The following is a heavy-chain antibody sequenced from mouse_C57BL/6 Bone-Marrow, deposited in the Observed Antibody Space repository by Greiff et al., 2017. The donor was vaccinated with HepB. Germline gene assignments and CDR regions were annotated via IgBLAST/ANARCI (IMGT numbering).Heavy chain of an antibody. CDR2: INPGSGGT. CDR3: ARSRDDYDQTAWFAY. Sequence: QVQLKESGAELVRPGTSVKVSCKASGYAFTNYLIEWVKQRPGQGLEWIGVINPGSGGTNYNEKLKGKATLTADKSSSTAYMQRSSLTSEDSAVYFCARSRDDYDQTAWFAYWGQGTLVTVSA. D-gene: IGHD2-4*01. V-gene: IGHV1-54*01. CDR1: GYAFTNYL. J-gene: IGHJ3*01.